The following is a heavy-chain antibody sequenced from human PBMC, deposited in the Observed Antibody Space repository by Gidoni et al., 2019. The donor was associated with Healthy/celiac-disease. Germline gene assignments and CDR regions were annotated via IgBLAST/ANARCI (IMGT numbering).Heavy chain of an antibody. Sequence: QVQLVQSGAEVKKPGASVKVPCKASGYTFTSYYMHWVRQAPGQGLEWMGIINPSGGSTSYAQKFQGRVTMTRDTSTSTVYMELSSLRSEDTAVYYCARDRPLWFGWDAFDIWGQGTMVTVSS. J-gene: IGHJ3*02. CDR2: INPSGGST. V-gene: IGHV1-46*01. D-gene: IGHD3-10*01. CDR3: ARDRPLWFGWDAFDI. CDR1: GYTFTSYY.